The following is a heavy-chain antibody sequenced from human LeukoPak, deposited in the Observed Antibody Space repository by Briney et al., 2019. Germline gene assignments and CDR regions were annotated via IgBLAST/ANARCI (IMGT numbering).Heavy chain of an antibody. CDR2: VWYDGINK. Sequence: QPGRSLCPSCAASAFTFTTYATHWVRHDPGKWLEWVSFVWYDGINKYYEDSVKGRFAISRDNSKNTLYLQMNSLRAEDTGVYYCAREKDWSLDYWGQGTLVTVSS. CDR3: AREKDWSLDY. D-gene: IGHD3-9*01. V-gene: IGHV3-33*01. J-gene: IGHJ4*02. CDR1: AFTFTTYA.